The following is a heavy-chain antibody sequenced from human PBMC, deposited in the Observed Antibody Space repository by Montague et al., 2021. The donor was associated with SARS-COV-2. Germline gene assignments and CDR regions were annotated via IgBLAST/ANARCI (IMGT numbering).Heavy chain of an antibody. CDR2: IYHSGST. D-gene: IGHD2-2*01. J-gene: IGHJ4*02. Sequence: SETLSLTCAVYGRSFSGYYWSWIRQPPGKGLEWIGEIYHSGSTNYNPSLKSRVTISVDTSKNQFSLRLSSVTAADTAVYYCARDRGVQYQLQMPFYFDYWGQGTLVTVSS. V-gene: IGHV4-34*01. CDR1: GRSFSGYY. CDR3: ARDRGVQYQLQMPFYFDY.